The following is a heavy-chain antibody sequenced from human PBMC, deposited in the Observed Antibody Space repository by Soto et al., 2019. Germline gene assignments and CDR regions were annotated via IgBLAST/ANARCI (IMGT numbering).Heavy chain of an antibody. J-gene: IGHJ6*02. CDR1: GGSISSGGYY. D-gene: IGHD2-2*01. CDR2: IYYSGST. V-gene: IGHV4-31*03. Sequence: QVQLQESGPGLVKPSQTLSLTCTVSGGSISSGGYYWSWIRQHPGKGLEWIGYIYYSGSTYYNPSLKSRVTISVDTSKNQFSLKLSSVPAADTALYYCARVMEPAATFHYGMDVWGQGTTVTVSS. CDR3: ARVMEPAATFHYGMDV.